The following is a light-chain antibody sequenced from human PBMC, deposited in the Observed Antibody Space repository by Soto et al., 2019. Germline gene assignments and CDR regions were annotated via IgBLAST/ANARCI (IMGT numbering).Light chain of an antibody. J-gene: IGKJ1*01. CDR2: GAS. V-gene: IGKV3-20*01. CDR1: QSISSNY. Sequence: EIVLTQSPGTLSLYPGERATLSCRASQSISSNYLAWYQQKPGQAPRLLIYGASSRATGIPDRFSGSESGTDFTLTISRLEPEDFAVYYCQQFGSSGTFGQGTKVDIK. CDR3: QQFGSSGT.